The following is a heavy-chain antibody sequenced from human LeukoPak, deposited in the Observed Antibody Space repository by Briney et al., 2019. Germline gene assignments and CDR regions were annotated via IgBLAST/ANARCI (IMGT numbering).Heavy chain of an antibody. CDR3: ARSSRHYDFWSGFDYYDV. Sequence: SETLSLTCAVYGGSFNNYSWSWIRQPPGEGLEWIGEINHSGSTNYNPSLKSRVTISVDTSKNQFSLKLSSVTAADTAVYYCARSSRHYDFWSGFDYYDVWGKGTTVTVSS. D-gene: IGHD3-3*01. J-gene: IGHJ6*04. V-gene: IGHV4-34*01. CDR2: INHSGST. CDR1: GGSFNNYS.